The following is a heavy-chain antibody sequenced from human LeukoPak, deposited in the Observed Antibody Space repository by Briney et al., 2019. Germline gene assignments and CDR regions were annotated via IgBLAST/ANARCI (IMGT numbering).Heavy chain of an antibody. D-gene: IGHD6-25*01. V-gene: IGHV4-30-4*01. CDR3: AREGIAADGWFDP. Sequence: SETLSLTCTVSGGSISSGDYYWSWIRQPPGKGLEWIGYIYYSGSTYYNPSLKSPVTISVDTSKNQFSLKLSSVTAPDTAVYYCAREGIAADGWFDPWGQGTLVTVSS. CDR2: IYYSGST. J-gene: IGHJ5*02. CDR1: GGSISSGDYY.